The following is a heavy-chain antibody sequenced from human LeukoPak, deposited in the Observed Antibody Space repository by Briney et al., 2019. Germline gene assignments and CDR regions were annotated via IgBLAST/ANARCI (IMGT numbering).Heavy chain of an antibody. CDR1: GFTFSSYS. J-gene: IGHJ4*02. CDR2: ISSSSSYI. Sequence: GGSLRLSCAASGFTFSSYSMNWVRQAPAKGLEWVSSISSSSSYIYYADSVKGRFTISRDNAKNSLYLQMNSLRAEDTAVYYCARVGTVTSCEDYWGQGTLVTASS. V-gene: IGHV3-21*01. D-gene: IGHD4-17*01. CDR3: ARVGTVTSCEDY.